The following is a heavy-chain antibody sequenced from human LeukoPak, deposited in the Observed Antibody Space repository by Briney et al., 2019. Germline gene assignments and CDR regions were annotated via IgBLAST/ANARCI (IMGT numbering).Heavy chain of an antibody. J-gene: IGHJ5*02. V-gene: IGHV3-11*04. Sequence: PGGSLRLSCAASGFTFSDYYMRWIRQAPGKGLEWVSYISSSGSTIYYADSVKGRFTISRDNAKNSLYLQMNSLRAEDTAVYYCARDWEDIVVVPAAIAGVNWFDPWGQGTLVTVSS. CDR2: ISSSGSTI. CDR3: ARDWEDIVVVPAAIAGVNWFDP. CDR1: GFTFSDYY. D-gene: IGHD2-2*01.